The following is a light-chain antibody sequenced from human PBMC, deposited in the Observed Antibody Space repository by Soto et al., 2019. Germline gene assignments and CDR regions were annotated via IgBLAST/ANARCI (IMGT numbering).Light chain of an antibody. CDR3: LKHNNYPCT. J-gene: IGKJ1*01. Sequence: DIQMTQSPSSLSASVGDRVTITCLAIEAIRKDVGWYQQKPGKDPKRLIYVASRLESGVPSRFSGRGFGTEFTLTISGLQPEDFETYYCLKHNNYPCTFGQGTRVEIK. CDR1: EAIRKD. CDR2: VAS. V-gene: IGKV1-17*01.